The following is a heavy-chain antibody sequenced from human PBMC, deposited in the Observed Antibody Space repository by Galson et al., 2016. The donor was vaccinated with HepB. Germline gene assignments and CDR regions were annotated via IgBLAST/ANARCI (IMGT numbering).Heavy chain of an antibody. CDR3: ARDSVKRTDYGDDYYYYYGMDV. CDR2: IIPIFATA. J-gene: IGHJ6*02. Sequence: SVKVSCKASGGTFSRYAISWVRQAPGQGLEWMGGIIPIFATANYAQKFQGRVTITADKSTSTAYMELSSLRSEDTAVYYCARDSVKRTDYGDDYYYYYGMDVWGQGTTVTVSS. D-gene: IGHD4-17*01. CDR1: GGTFSRYA. V-gene: IGHV1-69*06.